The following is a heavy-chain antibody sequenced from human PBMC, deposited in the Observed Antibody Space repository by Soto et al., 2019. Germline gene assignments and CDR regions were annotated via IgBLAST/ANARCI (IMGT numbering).Heavy chain of an antibody. V-gene: IGHV4-59*01. CDR2: IYSSGST. CDR3: ARGKRDSTSCLDV. CDR1: TGSINCYY. J-gene: IGHJ6*02. D-gene: IGHD2-2*01. Sequence: SETLSLTCRVSTGSINCYYWNWIRQSPGKGLEWIAFIYSSGSTNYNPSLKSRATISVDRSKNQVSLKLTSVTAADTAVYYCARGKRDSTSCLDVWGQGTTVTVSS.